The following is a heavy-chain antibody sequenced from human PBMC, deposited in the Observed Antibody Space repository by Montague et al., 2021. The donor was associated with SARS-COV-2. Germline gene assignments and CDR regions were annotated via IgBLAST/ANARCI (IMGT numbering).Heavy chain of an antibody. CDR3: ARGATRTFDY. Sequence: SETLSLTCTVSGDSMTYFYWSWIRQTPEKGLEWIGYIFYRGTTKYNPSLESRVNITVDTSKDQFYLKLNSVTAADTAVYYCARGATRTFDYWGQGTRVTVSS. J-gene: IGHJ4*02. CDR2: IFYRGTT. CDR1: GDSMTYFY. D-gene: IGHD1-1*01. V-gene: IGHV4-59*01.